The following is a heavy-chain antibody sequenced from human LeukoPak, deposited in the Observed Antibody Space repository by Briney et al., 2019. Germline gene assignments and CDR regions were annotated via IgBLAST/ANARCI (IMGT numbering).Heavy chain of an antibody. CDR3: ARDKLEGYYGMDV. CDR1: GYTFTSYY. Sequence: GALVKVSCKASGYTFTSYYMHWVRQAPGQGLEWMGIINPSGGSTSYAQRFQGRVTMTRDTSTSTVYMELSSLRSEDTAVYYCARDKLEGYYGMDVWGQGTTVTVSS. V-gene: IGHV1-46*01. D-gene: IGHD1-1*01. CDR2: INPSGGST. J-gene: IGHJ6*02.